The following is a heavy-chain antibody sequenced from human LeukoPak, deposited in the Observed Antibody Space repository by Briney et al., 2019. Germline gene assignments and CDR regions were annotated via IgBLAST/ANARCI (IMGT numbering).Heavy chain of an antibody. Sequence: ASVKVSCKASGYTFTSYDINWVRQATGQGLEWMGWMNPNSGNTGYAQKFQGRVTMTRNTSISTAYMELSSLRSEDTAVYYCARYLHSSSWTSYYYGMDVWGQGTTVTVSS. V-gene: IGHV1-8*01. CDR2: MNPNSGNT. J-gene: IGHJ6*02. CDR1: GYTFTSYD. CDR3: ARYLHSSSWTSYYYGMDV. D-gene: IGHD6-13*01.